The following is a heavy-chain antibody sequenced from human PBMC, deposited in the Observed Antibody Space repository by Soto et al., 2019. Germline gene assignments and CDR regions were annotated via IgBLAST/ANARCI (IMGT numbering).Heavy chain of an antibody. V-gene: IGHV3-30*18. CDR2: ISYDGSNK. CDR1: GFTFSSYG. Sequence: QVQLVESGGGVVQPGRSLRLSCAASGFTFSSYGMHWVRQAPGKGLEWVAVISYDGSNKYYADSVKGRFTISRDNSKNTLYLQMNSLRAEDTAVYYCAKGAVTTVNDLDYWGQGTLVTVSS. CDR3: AKGAVTTVNDLDY. D-gene: IGHD4-17*01. J-gene: IGHJ4*02.